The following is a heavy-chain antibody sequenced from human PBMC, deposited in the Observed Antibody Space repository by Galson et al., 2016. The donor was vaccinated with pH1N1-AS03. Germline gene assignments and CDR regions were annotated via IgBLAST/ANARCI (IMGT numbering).Heavy chain of an antibody. J-gene: IGHJ6*02. V-gene: IGHV1-46*01. CDR1: GYTFTAHY. Sequence: SVKVSCKASGYTFTAHYIHWVRQAPGQGLEWMGMINPSDGKPNYAQNFQGRVTVTRDTSTSTVYMQLSSLRSEDTAVYYCARDLSLYSGWRRNPGAMDVWGQGTTVTVSS. CDR2: INPSDGKP. D-gene: IGHD1-14*01. CDR3: ARDLSLYSGWRRNPGAMDV.